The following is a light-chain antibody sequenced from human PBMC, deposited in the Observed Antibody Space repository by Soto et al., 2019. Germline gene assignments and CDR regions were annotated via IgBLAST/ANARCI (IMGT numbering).Light chain of an antibody. J-gene: IGKJ1*01. CDR3: QQYNSYSPLT. Sequence: DIQMTQSPSTLSASVGDRVTITCRASQSISSWLAWYQQKPGKAPKLLIYDACSLESGVPSRFSGSGSGTEFTLPISSLQPDDFATYYCQQYNSYSPLTFGQGTKVEIK. V-gene: IGKV1-5*01. CDR1: QSISSW. CDR2: DAC.